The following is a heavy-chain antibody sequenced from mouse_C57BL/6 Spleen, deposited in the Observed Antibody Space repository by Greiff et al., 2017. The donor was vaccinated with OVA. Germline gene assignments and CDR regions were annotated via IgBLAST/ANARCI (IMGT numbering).Heavy chain of an antibody. CDR1: GFNIKDYY. V-gene: IGHV14-2*01. Sequence: VQLKESGAELVKPGASVKLSCTASGFNIKDYYMHWVKQRTEQGLEWIGRIDPEDGATKYAPKFQGKATITADTSSNTAYLQLSSLTSEDTAVYYCARSYYSKGCAMDYWGQGTSVTVSS. D-gene: IGHD2-5*01. J-gene: IGHJ4*01. CDR3: ARSYYSKGCAMDY. CDR2: IDPEDGAT.